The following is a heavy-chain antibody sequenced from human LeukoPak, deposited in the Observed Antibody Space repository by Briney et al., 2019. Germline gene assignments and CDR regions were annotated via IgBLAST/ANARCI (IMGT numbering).Heavy chain of an antibody. V-gene: IGHV3-7*01. CDR3: ARVRLRIKQLVLDY. CDR2: IKQDGSEK. CDR1: GFTFSDYY. J-gene: IGHJ4*02. Sequence: GGSLTLSCAASGFTFSDYYMSWVRQAPGKGLEWVANIKQDGSEKYYVDSVKGRFTISRDNAKNSLYLQMNSLRAEDTAVYYCARVRLRIKQLVLDYWGQGTLVTVSS. D-gene: IGHD6-6*01.